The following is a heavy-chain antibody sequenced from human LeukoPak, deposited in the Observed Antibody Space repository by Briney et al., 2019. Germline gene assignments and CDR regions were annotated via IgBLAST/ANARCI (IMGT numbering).Heavy chain of an antibody. CDR1: GFTFSSYA. Sequence: GGSLRLSCAASGFTFSSYAMSWVRQAPGKGLEWVSGISGSGGSTYYADSMKGRFTISRGNSKNTEYLQMNSLRAEDTAVYYCAKDIVVVPAPVGYFDLWGRGTLVTVSS. V-gene: IGHV3-23*01. CDR2: ISGSGGST. D-gene: IGHD2-2*01. J-gene: IGHJ2*01. CDR3: AKDIVVVPAPVGYFDL.